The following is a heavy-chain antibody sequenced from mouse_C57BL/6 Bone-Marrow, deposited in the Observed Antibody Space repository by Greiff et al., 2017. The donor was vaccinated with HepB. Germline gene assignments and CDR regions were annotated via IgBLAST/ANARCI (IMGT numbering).Heavy chain of an antibody. J-gene: IGHJ3*01. Sequence: DVKLVESGGDLVKPGGSLKLSCAASGFTFSSYGMSWVRQTPDKRLEWVATISSGGSYTYYPDSVKGRFTISRDNAKNTLYLQMSSLKSEDTAMYYCARRGAYYYGSSYGAYWGQGTLVTVSA. CDR1: GFTFSSYG. D-gene: IGHD1-1*01. CDR2: ISSGGSYT. V-gene: IGHV5-6*02. CDR3: ARRGAYYYGSSYGAY.